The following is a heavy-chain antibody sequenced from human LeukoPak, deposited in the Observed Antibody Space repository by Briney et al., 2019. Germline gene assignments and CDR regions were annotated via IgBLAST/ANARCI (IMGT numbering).Heavy chain of an antibody. D-gene: IGHD3-22*01. CDR1: GFTFSSYW. CDR3: ARYLSYYYDSSGYYYSLLSDY. V-gene: IGHV3-7*01. CDR2: IKQDGSEK. Sequence: GGSLRLSCAASGFTFSSYWMSWVRQAPGKGLEWVANIKQDGSEKYYVDSVKGRFTISRDNAKNSLHLQMNSLRAEDTAVYYCARYLSYYYDSSGYYYSLLSDYWGQGTLVTVSS. J-gene: IGHJ4*02.